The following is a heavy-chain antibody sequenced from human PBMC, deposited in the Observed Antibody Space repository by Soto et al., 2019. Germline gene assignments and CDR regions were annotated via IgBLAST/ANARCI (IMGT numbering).Heavy chain of an antibody. V-gene: IGHV3-48*02. Sequence: GGSLRLSCAASGFTFSSYSMNWVRQAPGKGLEWVSYISSSSSTIYYADSVKGRFTISRDNAKNSLYLQMNSLRDEDTAVYYCASGSRRSDGYNSGGRERMLFDIWGQGTMVTVSS. D-gene: IGHD5-12*01. CDR1: GFTFSSYS. CDR2: ISSSSSTI. J-gene: IGHJ3*02. CDR3: ASGSRRSDGYNSGGRERMLFDI.